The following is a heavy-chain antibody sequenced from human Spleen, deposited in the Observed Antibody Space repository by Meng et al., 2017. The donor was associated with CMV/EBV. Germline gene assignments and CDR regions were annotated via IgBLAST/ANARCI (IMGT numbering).Heavy chain of an antibody. CDR3: TRVGQLRVGGAPNDY. D-gene: IGHD1-26*01. CDR2: IRYDGSSK. Sequence: GGSLRLSCAASGFTFSGYGMHWVRQAPGKGLEWVAFIRYDGSSKYYGDSVKGRFTISRDNSNNMMYLQMNSLKTEDTAVYYCTRVGQLRVGGAPNDYWGQGTLVTVSS. CDR1: GFTFSGYG. J-gene: IGHJ4*02. V-gene: IGHV3-30*02.